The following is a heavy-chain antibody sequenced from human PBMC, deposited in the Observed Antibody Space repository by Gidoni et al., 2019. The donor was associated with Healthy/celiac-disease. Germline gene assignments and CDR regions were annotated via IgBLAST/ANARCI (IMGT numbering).Heavy chain of an antibody. V-gene: IGHV1-69*01. Sequence: HVQLVQSGAEVKTAGSSVKVACKAAGGTFSSYALSWVRQAPGQGLVWMGGIIPIFGTADYAQKFQSRVTITADESTSTAYRELSSLRSEDTAVYYFVTGGWYGSYYYGMDVWGQGTTVTVSS. D-gene: IGHD6-19*01. CDR1: GGTFSSYA. CDR3: VTGGWYGSYYYGMDV. J-gene: IGHJ6*02. CDR2: IIPIFGTA.